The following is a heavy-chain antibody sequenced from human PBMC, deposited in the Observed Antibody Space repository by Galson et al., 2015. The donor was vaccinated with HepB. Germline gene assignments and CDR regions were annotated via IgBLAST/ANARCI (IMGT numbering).Heavy chain of an antibody. CDR1: GFTFSSYS. CDR2: ISSSSSYI. D-gene: IGHD3-10*01. J-gene: IGHJ5*02. V-gene: IGHV3-21*04. CDR3: AKTKYYYGSGPTQGWFDP. Sequence: SLRLSCAASGFTFSSYSMNWVRQAPGKGLEWVSSISSSSSYIYYADSVKGRFTISRDNSKNTLYLQMNSLRAEDTAVYYCAKTKYYYGSGPTQGWFDPWGQGTLFTVS.